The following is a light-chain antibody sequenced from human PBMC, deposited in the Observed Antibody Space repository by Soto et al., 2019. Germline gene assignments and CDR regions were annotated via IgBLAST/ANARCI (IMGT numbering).Light chain of an antibody. CDR2: DVN. V-gene: IGLV2-11*01. J-gene: IGLJ3*02. CDR3: CSYAGRFTV. CDR1: SSDVGGYNY. Sequence: QSALTQPRSVSGSPGQSVTISCTGTSSDVGGYNYVSWYQQYQGKAPKLMIYDVNQRPSGVPDRFSGSKSGNTASLTISGLQAEDEADYYCCSYAGRFTVFGGGTKVTVL.